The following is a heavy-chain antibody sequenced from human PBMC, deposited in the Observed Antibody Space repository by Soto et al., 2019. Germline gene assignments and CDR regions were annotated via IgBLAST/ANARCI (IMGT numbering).Heavy chain of an antibody. CDR2: IKEDGSEK. CDR3: TRKRFGMDV. J-gene: IGHJ6*02. CDR1: GFTFSNSW. Sequence: EVQLVESGGGLVQPGESLRLSCAASGFTFSNSWMSWVRQAPGTGLEWVANIKEDGSEKDYVDPVKGRFTITRDNAKNSLYLQMNNLRAEDTAVYFCTRKRFGMDVWGQGTTVTVSS. V-gene: IGHV3-7*03.